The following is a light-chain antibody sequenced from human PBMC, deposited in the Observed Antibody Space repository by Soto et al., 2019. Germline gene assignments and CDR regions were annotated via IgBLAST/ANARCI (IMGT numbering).Light chain of an antibody. CDR3: QQYNNWPPRGT. V-gene: IGKV3-15*01. CDR2: GAS. CDR1: QGVSSN. Sequence: EIVLTQSPATLSVSPGERATLSCRASQGVSSNLAWYQQKPGQGPRILIYGASTRATGIPARFSGSGSGTEFTLNISSLQPEDFALYYCQQYNNWPPRGTFGQGTKVEFK. J-gene: IGKJ1*01.